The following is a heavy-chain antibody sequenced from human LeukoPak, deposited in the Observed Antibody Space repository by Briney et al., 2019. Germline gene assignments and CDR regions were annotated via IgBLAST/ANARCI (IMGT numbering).Heavy chain of an antibody. Sequence: SETLSLTCAVYGGSFSGYYWSWIRQPPGKGLEWIGEINHSGSTNYNPSLKSRVTISVDTSKNQFSLKLSSVTAADTAVYYCARVTFGVGELLLSSDNYFDYWGQGTLVTVSS. V-gene: IGHV4-34*01. J-gene: IGHJ4*02. CDR1: GGSFSGYY. CDR2: INHSGST. D-gene: IGHD3-16*02. CDR3: ARVTFGVGELLLSSDNYFDY.